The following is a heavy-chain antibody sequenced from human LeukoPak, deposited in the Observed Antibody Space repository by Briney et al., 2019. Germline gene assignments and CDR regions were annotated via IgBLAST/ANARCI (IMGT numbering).Heavy chain of an antibody. CDR3: ARGGVDYYGSGTYYLTYYFDY. V-gene: IGHV3-23*01. CDR2: ISGSGGAT. D-gene: IGHD3-10*01. J-gene: IGHJ4*02. CDR1: GFTFNTYG. Sequence: GGSLRLSCAASGFTFNTYGMSWVRQAPGKGLEWVSGISGSGGATYYADSVKGRFTISRDDPHNTLYLQMNSLRAEDTAVYFCARGGVDYYGSGTYYLTYYFDYWGQGALVTVSS.